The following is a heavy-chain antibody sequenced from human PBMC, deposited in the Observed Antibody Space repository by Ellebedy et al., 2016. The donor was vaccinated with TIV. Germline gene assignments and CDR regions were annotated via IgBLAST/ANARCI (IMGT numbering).Heavy chain of an antibody. D-gene: IGHD3-9*01. J-gene: IGHJ5*02. CDR2: IYHSGST. CDR3: ARGRVLRYFDWFTNWFDP. V-gene: IGHV4-4*02. CDR1: GGSISSSNW. Sequence: GSLRLSCAVSGGSISSSNWWSWVRQPPGKGLEWIGEIYHSGSTNYNPSLKSRVTISVDKSKNQFSLKLSSVTAADTAVYYCARGRVLRYFDWFTNWFDPWGQGTLVTVSS.